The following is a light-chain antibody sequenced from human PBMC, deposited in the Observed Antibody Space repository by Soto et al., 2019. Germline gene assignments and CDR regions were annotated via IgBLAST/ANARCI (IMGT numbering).Light chain of an antibody. Sequence: DIQMTQSPSTLSASVGDRVTITCRASQSVGNWLAWYQQKPGKAPKLLIYKASTLESGVPSRFSGNGSGTEFTLTVSSLQPDDFATYYCQHYINYPYTFGQGTKLEIK. CDR1: QSVGNW. J-gene: IGKJ2*01. CDR2: KAS. V-gene: IGKV1-5*03. CDR3: QHYINYPYT.